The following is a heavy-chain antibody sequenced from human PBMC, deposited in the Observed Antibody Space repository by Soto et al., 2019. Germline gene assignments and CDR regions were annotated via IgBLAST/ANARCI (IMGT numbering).Heavy chain of an antibody. J-gene: IGHJ4*02. CDR2: ISYDAASE. CDR1: GFTFSSYA. Sequence: PGGSLRLSCAASGFTFSSYAMSWVRQAPGKGLEWVADISYDAASEHYADSVKGRFSISRDNSNNTVSLHMNSLGPGDTAVYYCARDSRRLQLGVIDFWGQGTLVTVSS. D-gene: IGHD5-18*01. V-gene: IGHV3-30-3*01. CDR3: ARDSRRLQLGVIDF.